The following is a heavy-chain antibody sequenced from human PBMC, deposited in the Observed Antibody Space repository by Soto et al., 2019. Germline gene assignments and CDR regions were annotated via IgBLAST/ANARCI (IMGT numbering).Heavy chain of an antibody. J-gene: IGHJ6*02. CDR2: ISGSGGST. V-gene: IGHV3-23*01. CDR3: AKGTHNYYYYYGMDV. Sequence: GGSLRLSCAASGFTFSSYAMSWVRQAPGKGLEWVSAISGSGGSTYYADSVKGRFTISRDNSKNTLYLQMNSLRAEDTAVYYCAKGTHNYYYYYGMDVWGQGTTVTVSS. D-gene: IGHD2-21*01. CDR1: GFTFSSYA.